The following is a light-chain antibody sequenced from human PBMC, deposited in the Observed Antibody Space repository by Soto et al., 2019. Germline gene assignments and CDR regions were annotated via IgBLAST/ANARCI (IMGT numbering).Light chain of an antibody. Sequence: EIVITQSPVTLSVSPGERATLSCRASQSVTNSYVAWYQQKPGQAPRLLIFGASTRAAGIPARFSGSGSGTEFTLTISSLQSEDFAVYYCQQYSTWPLTFGGGTKVDIK. J-gene: IGKJ4*01. CDR1: QSVTNS. CDR2: GAS. V-gene: IGKV3-15*01. CDR3: QQYSTWPLT.